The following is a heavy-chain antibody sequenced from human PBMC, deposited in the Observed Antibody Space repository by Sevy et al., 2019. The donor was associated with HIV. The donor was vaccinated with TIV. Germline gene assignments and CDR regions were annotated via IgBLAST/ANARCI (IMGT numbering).Heavy chain of an antibody. D-gene: IGHD6-19*01. J-gene: IGHJ6*02. CDR1: GYTFTGYY. V-gene: IGHV1-2*04. CDR3: TRDRTYSSGWLGNYYYDMDV. Sequence: ASVKVSCKASGYTFTGYYIHWVRQAPGQGLEWMGWINPNTGGTNFAQKFQGWVTMTRDTSITTAYMGLSRLRSDDTAVYYCTRDRTYSSGWLGNYYYDMDVWGQGTTVTVSS. CDR2: INPNTGGT.